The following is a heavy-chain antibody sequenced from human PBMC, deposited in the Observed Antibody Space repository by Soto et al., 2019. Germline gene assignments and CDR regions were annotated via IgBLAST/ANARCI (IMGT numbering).Heavy chain of an antibody. CDR3: AREFCIGGNCYTYYFDP. CDR2: INTDGSNT. Sequence: PGGSLRLSCAASGLTFNRYWMHWVRHAPGKGLVWVSHINTDGSNTNYADSVKGRFTISRDNAKSTLFLQMNSLRDEDTAVYYCAREFCIGGNCYTYYFDPWGQGIPVTVSS. J-gene: IGHJ5*02. D-gene: IGHD2-15*01. CDR1: GLTFNRYW. V-gene: IGHV3-74*01.